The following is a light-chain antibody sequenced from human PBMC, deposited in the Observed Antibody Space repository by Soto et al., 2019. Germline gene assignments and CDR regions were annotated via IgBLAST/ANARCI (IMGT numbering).Light chain of an antibody. J-gene: IGKJ1*01. Sequence: EIVLTQSPGTLSLSPGERATLSCRASQSVSNNYLAWYQQKPGQAPRLLIYGASNRATGILDRFSGSGSGTDFTLTISRLEPEDFAVYYCQQYGSSGTFGQGTKVDIK. CDR2: GAS. V-gene: IGKV3-20*01. CDR1: QSVSNNY. CDR3: QQYGSSGT.